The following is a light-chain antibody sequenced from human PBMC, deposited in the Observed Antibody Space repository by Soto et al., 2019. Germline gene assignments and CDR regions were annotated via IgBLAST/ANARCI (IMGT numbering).Light chain of an antibody. CDR2: ENN. Sequence: QSVLAQPPSVSGAPGQRVTISCTGSSSNIGAGFDVHWYQQLPGTAPKLLIYENNNRPSGVPDRFSGSKSGTSASLTITGLQAEDEADYYCQSHDSSLRMRVFGGGTQLTVL. J-gene: IGLJ2*01. CDR3: QSHDSSLRMRV. V-gene: IGLV1-40*01. CDR1: SSNIGAGFD.